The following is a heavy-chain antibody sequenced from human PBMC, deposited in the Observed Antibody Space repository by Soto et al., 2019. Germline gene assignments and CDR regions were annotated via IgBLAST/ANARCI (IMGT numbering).Heavy chain of an antibody. CDR3: AKHKASSSWLHGMDV. D-gene: IGHD6-13*01. CDR1: GFTFSSYA. CDR2: ISSNGGST. Sequence: GGSLRLSCSASGFTFSSYAMHWVRQAPGKGLEYVSAISSNGGSTYYADSVKGRFTISRDNSKNTLYLQMSSLRAEDTAVYYCAKHKASSSWLHGMDVWGQGTTVTVSS. V-gene: IGHV3-64D*06. J-gene: IGHJ6*02.